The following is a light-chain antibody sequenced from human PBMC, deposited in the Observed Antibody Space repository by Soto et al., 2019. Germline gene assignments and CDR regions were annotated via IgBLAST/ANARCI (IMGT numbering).Light chain of an antibody. CDR3: QQYNNWPGT. J-gene: IGKJ1*01. CDR1: QSVSSK. Sequence: EIVLTQSPGTLSVSPGERATLSCRASQSVSSKLAWYQQKPGQAPRLLFYGASTGAAGIPARLSGSGSETEFTLAISGLQSEYFAVYYCQQYNNWPGTFGQGTKVEIK. V-gene: IGKV3-15*01. CDR2: GAS.